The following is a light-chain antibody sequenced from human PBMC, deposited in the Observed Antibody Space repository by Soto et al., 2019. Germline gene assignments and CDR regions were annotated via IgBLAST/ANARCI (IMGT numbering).Light chain of an antibody. Sequence: EIVMTQSPATLSVSPGEGATLSCRASQRISSNLAWYQQKPGQAPRLLIYGASTRATGIPARFSGSGSGTEFTLTISSLQSEDFAVYDCQQYNDCPPTFGQGTRLEIK. CDR1: QRISSN. CDR2: GAS. V-gene: IGKV3-15*01. CDR3: QQYNDCPPT. J-gene: IGKJ5*01.